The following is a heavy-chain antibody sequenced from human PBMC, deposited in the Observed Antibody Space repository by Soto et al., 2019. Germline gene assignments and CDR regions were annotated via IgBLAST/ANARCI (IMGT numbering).Heavy chain of an antibody. J-gene: IGHJ4*02. V-gene: IGHV4-39*01. CDR2: IYYSGST. D-gene: IGHD2-15*01. CDR1: GGSISSSSYY. Sequence: QLQLQESGPGLVKPSETLSLTCTVSGGSISSSSYYWGWIRQPPGKGLEWIGSIYYSGSTYYNPSLKGRVPISADTSKNQFSLKLSSVTAADTAVYYCARHTPAVSISDHWGQGTLVTVSS. CDR3: ARHTPAVSISDH.